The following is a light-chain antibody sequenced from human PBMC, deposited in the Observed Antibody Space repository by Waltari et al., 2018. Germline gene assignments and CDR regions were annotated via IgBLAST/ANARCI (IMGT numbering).Light chain of an antibody. J-gene: IGKJ4*01. V-gene: IGKV3-11*01. CDR2: DSS. Sequence: EMVLPQPPAPLSLFPGKRATLSCRTSQSVSTYLAWYQQRPGQPPRLLIYDSSSRATGIPARFSGSGSETDFTLTISSLEPEDFAVYYCQQRYKWPLTFGGGSKVEI. CDR3: QQRYKWPLT. CDR1: QSVSTY.